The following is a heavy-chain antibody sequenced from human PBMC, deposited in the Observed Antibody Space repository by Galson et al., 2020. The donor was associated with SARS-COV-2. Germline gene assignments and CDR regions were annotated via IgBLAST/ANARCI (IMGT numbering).Heavy chain of an antibody. Sequence: SEPLSLTCTVSGGSISSYYWSWIRQPPGKGLEWIGYIYYSGSTNYNPSLKSRVTISVDTSKNQFSLKLSSVTAADTAVYYGARVGLGYCSSTSCYSDYYYMDVWGKGTTVTVSS. CDR1: GGSISSYY. J-gene: IGHJ6*03. CDR3: ARVGLGYCSSTSCYSDYYYMDV. CDR2: IYYSGST. D-gene: IGHD2-2*01. V-gene: IGHV4-59*01.